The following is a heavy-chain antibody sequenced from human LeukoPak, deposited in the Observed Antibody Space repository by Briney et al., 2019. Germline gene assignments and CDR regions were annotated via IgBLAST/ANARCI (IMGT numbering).Heavy chain of an antibody. V-gene: IGHV3-23*01. CDR3: AKERVREYSYGHGAFDI. J-gene: IGHJ3*02. Sequence: GGSLRLSCAASGFTFSSYAMSWVRQAPGKGLEWVSAVSGSGGGTYYADSVKGRFTVSRDNSMNTLYLQMNSLRAEDTAVYYCAKERVREYSYGHGAFDIWSQGTLVTVSS. D-gene: IGHD5-18*01. CDR2: VSGSGGGT. CDR1: GFTFSSYA.